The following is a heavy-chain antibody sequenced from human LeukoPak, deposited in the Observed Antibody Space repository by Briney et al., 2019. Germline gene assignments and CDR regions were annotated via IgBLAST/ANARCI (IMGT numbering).Heavy chain of an antibody. D-gene: IGHD1-14*01. CDR1: GLTFSTSG. V-gene: IGHV3-21*06. CDR2: IGPTGSDR. CDR3: ATETNGRHYDY. Sequence: GGSLRLSCTASGLTFSTSGFNWVRQAPGKGLEWVASIGPTGSDRYHADSIKGRFTISRDNANNFLYLQMNSLRAEDTAVYYCATETNGRHYDYWGQGTLLTVS. J-gene: IGHJ4*02.